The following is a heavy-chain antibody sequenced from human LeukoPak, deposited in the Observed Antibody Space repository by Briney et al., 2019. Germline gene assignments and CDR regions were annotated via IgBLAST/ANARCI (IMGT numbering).Heavy chain of an antibody. D-gene: IGHD6-19*01. CDR3: ASAFSSGWYPYSIGGLWFDY. V-gene: IGHV4-59*01. Sequence: SETLSLTCTVSGGSISSYYWSWIRQPPGKGLEWIGNIYYTGSTNYNPSLKSRVTISVDTSKNQFSLKLSSVTAADTAVYYCASAFSSGWYPYSIGGLWFDYWGQGTLVTVSS. CDR1: GGSISSYY. J-gene: IGHJ4*02. CDR2: IYYTGST.